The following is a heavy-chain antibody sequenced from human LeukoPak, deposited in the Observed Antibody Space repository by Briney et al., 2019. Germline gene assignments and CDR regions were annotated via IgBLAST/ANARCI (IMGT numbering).Heavy chain of an antibody. J-gene: IGHJ4*02. CDR2: INPNSGGT. CDR1: GYTFTGYY. V-gene: IGHV1-2*02. Sequence: ASVKVSCKASGYTFTGYYMHWVRQAPGQGLEWMGWINPNSGGTNYAQKFQGRVTMTRDMSISTAYMEVSRLRSDDTAVYYCARDHDFWSGYHIIDYWGQGTLVTVSS. CDR3: ARDHDFWSGYHIIDY. D-gene: IGHD3-3*01.